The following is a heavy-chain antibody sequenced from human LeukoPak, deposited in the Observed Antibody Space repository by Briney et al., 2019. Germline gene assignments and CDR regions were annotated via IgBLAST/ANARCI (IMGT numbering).Heavy chain of an antibody. Sequence: GSLRLSCAASGFTFSSYAMHWVRQAPGKGLEWVAVISYDGSNKYYADSVEGRFTISRDNSKNTLYLQMNSLRAEDTAVYYCARDGEKQWLGPFDYWGQGTLVTVSS. CDR2: ISYDGSNK. CDR1: GFTFSSYA. V-gene: IGHV3-30*04. CDR3: ARDGEKQWLGPFDY. J-gene: IGHJ4*02. D-gene: IGHD6-19*01.